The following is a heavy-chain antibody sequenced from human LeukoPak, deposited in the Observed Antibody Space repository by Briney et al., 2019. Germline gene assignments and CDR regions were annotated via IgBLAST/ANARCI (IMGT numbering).Heavy chain of an antibody. V-gene: IGHV4-38-2*02. Sequence: SETLSLTCTVSGYSISSGYSWGWIRQTPGKGLEWIGSIDHSGSTYYNPSLKSRVTISVDTSKNQFSLKLSSVTAADTAVYYCAIPGYSSSWYDYWGQGTLVTVSS. CDR1: GYSISSGYS. J-gene: IGHJ4*02. CDR3: AIPGYSSSWYDY. CDR2: IDHSGST. D-gene: IGHD6-13*01.